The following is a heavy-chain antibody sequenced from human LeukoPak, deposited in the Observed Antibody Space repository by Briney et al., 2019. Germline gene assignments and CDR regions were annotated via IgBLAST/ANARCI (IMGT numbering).Heavy chain of an antibody. CDR1: GFTFSSYS. CDR2: ISSSSSYI. V-gene: IGHV3-21*01. Sequence: GGSLRLSCAASGFTFSSYSMNWVRQAPGKGLEWVSSISSSSSYIYYADSVKGRFTISRDNAKNSLYLQMNSLRAEETAVYYCARERIQLWLIEHAFDIWGQGTTVTVSS. CDR3: ARERIQLWLIEHAFDI. J-gene: IGHJ3*02. D-gene: IGHD5-18*01.